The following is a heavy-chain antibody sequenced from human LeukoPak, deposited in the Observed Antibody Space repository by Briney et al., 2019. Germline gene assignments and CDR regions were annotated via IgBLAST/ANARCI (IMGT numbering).Heavy chain of an antibody. Sequence: GASVKVSCKASGYTFTGYYMHWVRQAPGQGLEWMGWINPNSGGTNYAQKFQGRVTMTRDTSISTAYMELGRLRSDDTAVYYCARGRNTMIVVVKGALVDYWGQGTLVTVSS. V-gene: IGHV1-2*02. CDR3: ARGRNTMIVVVKGALVDY. CDR2: INPNSGGT. J-gene: IGHJ4*02. CDR1: GYTFTGYY. D-gene: IGHD3-22*01.